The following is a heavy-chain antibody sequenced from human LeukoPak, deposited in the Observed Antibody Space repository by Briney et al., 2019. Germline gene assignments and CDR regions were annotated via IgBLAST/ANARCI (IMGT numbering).Heavy chain of an antibody. Sequence: ASVKVSCKVSGYTLTELSMHWVRQAPGQGLEWMGWINPNSGGTNYAQKFQGRVTMTRDTSISTAYMELSRLRSDDTAVYYCARDAPRNDYGDYRTGYWGQGTLVTVSS. CDR1: GYTLTELS. CDR2: INPNSGGT. J-gene: IGHJ4*02. D-gene: IGHD4-17*01. CDR3: ARDAPRNDYGDYRTGY. V-gene: IGHV1-2*02.